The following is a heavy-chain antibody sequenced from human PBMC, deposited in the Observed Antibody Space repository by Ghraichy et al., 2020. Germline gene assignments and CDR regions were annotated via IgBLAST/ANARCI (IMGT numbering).Heavy chain of an antibody. CDR3: ARGIAVAGPGSN. CDR2: IIPILGIA. V-gene: IGHV1-69*04. Sequence: SVKVSCKASGGTFSSYAISWVRQAPGQGLEWMGRIIPILGIANYAQKFQGRVTITADKSTSTAYMELSSLRSEDTAVYYCARGIAVAGPGSNWGQGTLVLVSA. CDR1: GGTFSSYA. J-gene: IGHJ4*02. D-gene: IGHD6-19*01.